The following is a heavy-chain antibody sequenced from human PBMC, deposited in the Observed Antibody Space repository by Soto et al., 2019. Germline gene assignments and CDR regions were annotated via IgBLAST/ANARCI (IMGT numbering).Heavy chain of an antibody. CDR1: GYTFTSYA. D-gene: IGHD3-3*01. CDR3: ARPREMGHYDFWSGYPDFAFAI. Sequence: ASVKVSCKASGYTFTSYAMNWVRQAPGQGLEWMGWINTNTGNPTYAQGFTGRFVFSLDTSVSTAYLQICSLKAEDTAVYYCARPREMGHYDFWSGYPDFAFAIWGQGTMVTVSS. CDR2: INTNTGNP. J-gene: IGHJ3*02. V-gene: IGHV7-4-1*01.